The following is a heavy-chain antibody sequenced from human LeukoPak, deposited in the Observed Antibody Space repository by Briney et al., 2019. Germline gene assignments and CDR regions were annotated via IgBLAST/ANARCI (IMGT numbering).Heavy chain of an antibody. CDR2: IYHSGST. CDR1: GGSLIHYY. J-gene: IGHJ4*02. Sequence: SENLSLTCTVSGGSLIHYYWSWIRQPPGKGLEWLGYIYHSGSTNYNPPLKGRATISVDTSKNQISLRLSSVTAADTAVYYCARVDSGTYYMPFDYWGQGSLVTVSS. CDR3: ARVDSGTYYMPFDY. V-gene: IGHV4-59*01. D-gene: IGHD1-26*01.